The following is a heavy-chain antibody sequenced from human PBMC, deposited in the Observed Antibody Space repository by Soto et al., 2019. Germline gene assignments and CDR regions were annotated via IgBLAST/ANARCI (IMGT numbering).Heavy chain of an antibody. CDR1: GFTFSSYA. CDR3: AKGCAEQLVRVYFDY. V-gene: IGHV3-23*01. D-gene: IGHD6-13*01. J-gene: IGHJ4*02. Sequence: EVQLLESGGGLVQPGGSLRLSCAASGFTFSSYAMSWVRQAPGKGLEWVSSISASGAGTYYADSVKGRFTISRDNSKNTLYLQMNSLRAEDTAEYYCAKGCAEQLVRVYFDYWGKGILVTVSS. CDR2: ISASGAGT.